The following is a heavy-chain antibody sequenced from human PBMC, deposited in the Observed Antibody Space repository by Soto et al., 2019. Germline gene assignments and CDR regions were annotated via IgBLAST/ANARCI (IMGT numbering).Heavy chain of an antibody. Sequence: SETLSLTCTVSGGSISSYYWSWIRQPPGKGLEWIGYIYYSGSTNYNPSLKSRVTISVDTSKNQFSLKLSSVTAADTAVYYCARGHDFWSGYYRQDYYYYMDVWGKGTTVTVSS. CDR1: GGSISSYY. J-gene: IGHJ6*03. V-gene: IGHV4-59*12. D-gene: IGHD3-3*01. CDR2: IYYSGST. CDR3: ARGHDFWSGYYRQDYYYYMDV.